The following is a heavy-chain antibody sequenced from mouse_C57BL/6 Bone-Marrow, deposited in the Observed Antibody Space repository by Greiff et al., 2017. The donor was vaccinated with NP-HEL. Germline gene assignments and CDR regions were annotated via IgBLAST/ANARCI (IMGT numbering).Heavy chain of an antibody. CDR1: GYTFTSYG. CDR3: ARIDSSGYRAWFAY. V-gene: IGHV1-81*01. J-gene: IGHJ3*01. Sequence: VQLQQSGAELARPGASVKLSCKASGYTFTSYGISWVTQRTGQGLEWIGEIYPRSGNTSYNEKFKGKATLTADKSSSTAYMEIRSLTSEDAAVYFCARIDSSGYRAWFAYWGQGTLVTVSA. D-gene: IGHD3-2*01. CDR2: IYPRSGNT.